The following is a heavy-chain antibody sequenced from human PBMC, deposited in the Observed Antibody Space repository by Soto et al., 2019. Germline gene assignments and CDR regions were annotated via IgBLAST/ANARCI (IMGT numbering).Heavy chain of an antibody. J-gene: IGHJ4*02. CDR2: INPDGGAK. CDR3: AKAFYNGNSDFGY. CDR1: GFSFSNYC. Sequence: EVHLVESGGGLVQPGGSLRLSCAASGFSFSNYCMTWVRQAPGKGLEWVANINPDGGAKYYVDSVKGRFSISRDNAKNSLYLQMSNLRAEYTAVYYCAKAFYNGNSDFGYWGQGTLVTVSS. V-gene: IGHV3-7*04. D-gene: IGHD3-10*01.